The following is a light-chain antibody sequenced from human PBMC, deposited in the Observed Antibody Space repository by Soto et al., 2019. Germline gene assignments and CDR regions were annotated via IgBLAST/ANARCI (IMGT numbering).Light chain of an antibody. CDR3: CSNASIINFWV. CDR1: SSDVGGFNY. V-gene: IGLV2-14*01. Sequence: QSVLTQPASVSGSPGQSITISCTGTSSDVGGFNYVSWYQQHPGKAPKLMIYEVSSRPSGVSNRFSGSKSGNTASLTISGLQAEDEGDYFCCSNASIINFWVFGEGTKLTVL. J-gene: IGLJ3*02. CDR2: EVS.